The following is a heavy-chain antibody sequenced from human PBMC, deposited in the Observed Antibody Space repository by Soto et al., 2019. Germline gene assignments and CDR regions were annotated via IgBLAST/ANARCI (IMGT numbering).Heavy chain of an antibody. Sequence: PSETLSLTCSVSGGSVSSRSYYWTWVRQPPGKGLEWIGYIDYSGNTNYDPSLQSRVTMSLDTSKNQFSLKLTSVTAADTAFYYCARDIRGYSRAFDYWGQGIMVTVST. CDR2: IDYSGNT. J-gene: IGHJ4*02. CDR1: GGSVSSRSYY. D-gene: IGHD5-18*01. CDR3: ARDIRGYSRAFDY. V-gene: IGHV4-61*01.